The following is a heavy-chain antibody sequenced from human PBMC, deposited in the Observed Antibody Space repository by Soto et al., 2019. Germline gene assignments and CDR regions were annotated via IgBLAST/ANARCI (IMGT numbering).Heavy chain of an antibody. CDR3: ARGSSSSIINWFDP. V-gene: IGHV1-69*06. Sequence: QVQLEQSGAELKKPGSWVKVYCTASGGPFSSYAITWVRQAPGQGLEWMGGITPIFGAPKYAQKFQGRVTITADIATSTAYMELSSLRSDDTAVYFCARGSSSSIINWFDPWGQGTLVTVSS. D-gene: IGHD3-10*01. CDR1: GGPFSSYA. J-gene: IGHJ5*02. CDR2: ITPIFGAP.